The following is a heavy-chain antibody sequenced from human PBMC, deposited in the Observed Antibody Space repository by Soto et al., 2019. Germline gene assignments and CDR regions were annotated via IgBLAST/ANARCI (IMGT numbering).Heavy chain of an antibody. CDR3: AKAWMDYDFWSGYYTGLGNWFDP. D-gene: IGHD3-3*01. CDR1: GFTFSSYG. CDR2: ISYDGSNK. Sequence: GGSLRLSCAASGFTFSSYGVHWVRQAPGKGLEWVAVISYDGSNKYYADSVKGRFTISRDNSKNTLYLQMNSLRAEDTAVYYCAKAWMDYDFWSGYYTGLGNWFDPWGQGTLVTVSS. V-gene: IGHV3-30*18. J-gene: IGHJ5*02.